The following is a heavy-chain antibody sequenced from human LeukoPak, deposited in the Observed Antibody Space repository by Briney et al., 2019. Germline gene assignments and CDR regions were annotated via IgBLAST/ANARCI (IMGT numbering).Heavy chain of an antibody. CDR2: ISSSSSTI. CDR1: GYTFSSYS. Sequence: GRSLRLSCAASGYTFSSYSMNWVRQAPGKGLEWVSYISSSSSTIYYADSVKGRFTISRDNAKNSLYLQMNSLRAEDTAVYYCARGVGQPYPSSAFDIWGQGTMVTVSS. V-gene: IGHV3-48*01. J-gene: IGHJ3*02. D-gene: IGHD2-15*01. CDR3: ARGVGQPYPSSAFDI.